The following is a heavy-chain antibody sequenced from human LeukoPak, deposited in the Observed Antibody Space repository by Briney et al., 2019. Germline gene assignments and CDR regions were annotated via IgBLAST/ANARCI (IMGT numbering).Heavy chain of an antibody. J-gene: IGHJ4*02. D-gene: IGHD3-22*01. CDR3: VRGNYYYDSSGYYVY. CDR2: ISGSSGYI. Sequence: KSGGSLRLSCAASGFTFSHYYMTWVRQAPGKGLEWVSSISGSSGYIFYADSVKGRFTISRDNAKNSLYLQMNSLRAEDTAVYYCVRGNYYYDSSGYYVYWGQGTLVTVSS. CDR1: GFTFSHYY. V-gene: IGHV3-21*06.